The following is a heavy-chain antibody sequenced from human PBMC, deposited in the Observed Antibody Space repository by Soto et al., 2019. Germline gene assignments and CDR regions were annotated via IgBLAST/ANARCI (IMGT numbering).Heavy chain of an antibody. D-gene: IGHD6-19*01. Sequence: SETLSLTCAVYGGSFSGYYWSWIRQPPGKGLEWIGEINHSGSTNYNPSLKSRVTISVDTSKNQFPLKLSSVTAADTAVYYCARGGRAVAGTGFDYWGQGTLVTVSS. J-gene: IGHJ4*02. CDR3: ARGGRAVAGTGFDY. CDR1: GGSFSGYY. V-gene: IGHV4-34*01. CDR2: INHSGST.